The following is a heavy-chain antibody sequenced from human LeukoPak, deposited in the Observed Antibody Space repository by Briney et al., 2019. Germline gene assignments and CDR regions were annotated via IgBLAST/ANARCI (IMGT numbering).Heavy chain of an antibody. CDR2: IIPIFGTA. D-gene: IGHD1-26*01. CDR3: ARVSAYRLVGATYNWFDP. CDR1: RGTFSSYA. V-gene: IGHV1-69*05. J-gene: IGHJ5*02. Sequence: GASVKVSCKASRGTFSSYAISWVRQAPGQGLEWMGGIIPIFGTANYAQKLQGRVTITTDEYTRTAYMGLSSLRSEDTAVYYCARVSAYRLVGATYNWFDPWGQGTLVTVSS.